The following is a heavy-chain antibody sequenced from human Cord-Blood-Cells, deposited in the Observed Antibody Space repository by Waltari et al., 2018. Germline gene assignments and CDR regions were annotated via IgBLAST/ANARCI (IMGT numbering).Heavy chain of an antibody. V-gene: IGHV4-34*01. J-gene: IGHJ4*02. CDR2: INHSGST. CDR3: ARALYYYDSSGPLDY. CDR1: GGSFRGYY. D-gene: IGHD3-22*01. Sequence: QVQLQQWGAGRLKPSETLSLTCAVYGGSFRGYYWSWIGQPPGKGLEWIGEINHSGSTNYNPSLKSRVTISVDTSKNQFSLKLSSVTAADTAVYYCARALYYYDSSGPLDYWGQGTLVTVSS.